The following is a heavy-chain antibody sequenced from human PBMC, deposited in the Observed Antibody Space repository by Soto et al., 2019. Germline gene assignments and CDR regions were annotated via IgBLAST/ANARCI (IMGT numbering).Heavy chain of an antibody. CDR1: GGSVSNKTYY. J-gene: IGHJ5*02. CDR2: VYYSGST. Sequence: SETLSLTCSVSGGSVSNKTYYWSWIRQPPGKRLEWIGYVYYSGSTNYNPSLKSRVTISVDTSKNQFSLKLSSVTAADTAVYYCARDTLPHTGFDPWGQGTLGTAPQ. D-gene: IGHD1-1*01. V-gene: IGHV4-61*01. CDR3: ARDTLPHTGFDP.